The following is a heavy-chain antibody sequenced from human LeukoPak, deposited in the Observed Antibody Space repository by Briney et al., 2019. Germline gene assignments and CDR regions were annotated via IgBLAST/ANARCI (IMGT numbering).Heavy chain of an antibody. V-gene: IGHV3-23*01. D-gene: IGHD3-22*01. Sequence: GGSLRLSCAASGFTFSSYAMSWARQAPGKGLEWVSAISGSGGSTYYADSVKGRFTISRDNSKNTLYLQMNSLRAEDTAVYYCAKDSHYYDSSGYYDYWGQGTLVAVSS. CDR3: AKDSHYYDSSGYYDY. CDR1: GFTFSSYA. J-gene: IGHJ4*02. CDR2: ISGSGGST.